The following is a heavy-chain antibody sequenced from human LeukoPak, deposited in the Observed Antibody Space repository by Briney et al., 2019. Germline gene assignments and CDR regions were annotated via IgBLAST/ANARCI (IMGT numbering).Heavy chain of an antibody. CDR1: GGSFSGYY. D-gene: IGHD3-10*01. J-gene: IGHJ4*02. V-gene: IGHV4-34*01. CDR2: INHSGST. Sequence: ETPSLTCAVSGGSFSGYYWSWIRQPPGKGLEWIGEINHSGSTNYNPSLKSRVTISVDTSKNQFSLRLTSVTAADTAVYYCAREGEYYGSGSYCDYWGQGTLVTDSS. CDR3: AREGEYYGSGSYCDY.